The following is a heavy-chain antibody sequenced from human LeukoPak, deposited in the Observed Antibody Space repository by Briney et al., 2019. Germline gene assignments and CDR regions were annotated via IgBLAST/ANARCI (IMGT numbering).Heavy chain of an antibody. CDR3: ARGRSISLWFGELLDYYYYFMDV. V-gene: IGHV4-34*01. Sequence: SEALCLSCAVHGGSFSGYYWSCVRQPPGNGLEWVGEINRRGSTKYNPSPKSRVTISLDESKNKISLKRNYITGADTTGYYCARGRSISLWFGELLDYYYYFMDVCGKRTTVTLS. J-gene: IGHJ6*03. CDR1: GGSFSGYY. CDR2: INRRGST. D-gene: IGHD3-10*01.